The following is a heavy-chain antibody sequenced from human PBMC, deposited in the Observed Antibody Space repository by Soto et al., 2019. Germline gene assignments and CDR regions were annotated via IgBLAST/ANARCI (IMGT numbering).Heavy chain of an antibody. V-gene: IGHV6-1*01. J-gene: IGHJ5*02. CDR3: AREAAVSSGWSSSDWFDP. D-gene: IGHD6-19*01. CDR1: GDSVSSNSAA. Sequence: SQTLSLTCAISGDSVSSNSAAWNWIRQSPSRGLEWLGRTYYRSKWYNDYAVSVKSRITINPDTSKNQFSLQLNSVTPEDTAVYYCAREAAVSSGWSSSDWFDPWGQGTLVTVS. CDR2: TYYRSKWYN.